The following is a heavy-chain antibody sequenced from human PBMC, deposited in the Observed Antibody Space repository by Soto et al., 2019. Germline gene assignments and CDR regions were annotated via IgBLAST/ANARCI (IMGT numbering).Heavy chain of an antibody. J-gene: IGHJ5*02. D-gene: IGHD2-8*02. Sequence: PEGCLRLSCAPAGITFSSYVMSWVRQAPGKGLEWVSSISGRDDSTYYADSVKGGFTISRDNSKNTLYLQMNSLIADDTAVYYCAKVYWGYLDRFDPWGQVTPVTVPS. CDR1: GITFSSYV. V-gene: IGHV3-23*01. CDR2: ISGRDDST. CDR3: AKVYWGYLDRFDP.